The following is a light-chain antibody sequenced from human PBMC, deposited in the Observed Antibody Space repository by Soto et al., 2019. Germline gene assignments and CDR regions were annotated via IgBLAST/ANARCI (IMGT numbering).Light chain of an antibody. Sequence: DIHMTQSPSSLSASVGDRVTITCRASHTITRYLNWYQQKPGKVPKLLIYDASSLESGVPSRFSGSGSGTEFTLTISSLQPEDFATYYCLQHNSYPITFGQGTRLEI. J-gene: IGKJ5*01. CDR3: LQHNSYPIT. CDR2: DAS. CDR1: HTITRY. V-gene: IGKV1-17*01.